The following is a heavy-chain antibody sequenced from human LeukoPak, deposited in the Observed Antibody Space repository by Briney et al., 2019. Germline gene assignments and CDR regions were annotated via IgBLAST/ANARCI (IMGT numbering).Heavy chain of an antibody. Sequence: ASVKVSCKTSGYTLSDYYMHWVRQAPGQGLEWMGWIRGDTGDTDSPQKFQGGVTMTRDTSTNTAYMELSRLRYDDTAMYFCARVRGNSCDYWGQGTLVTVSS. CDR2: IRGDTGDT. CDR1: GYTLSDYY. J-gene: IGHJ4*02. V-gene: IGHV1-2*02. D-gene: IGHD6-13*01. CDR3: ARVRGNSCDY.